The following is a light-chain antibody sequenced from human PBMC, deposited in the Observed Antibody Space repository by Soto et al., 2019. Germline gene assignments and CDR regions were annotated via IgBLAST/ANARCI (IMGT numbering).Light chain of an antibody. Sequence: QSVLTQPPSVSGAPGQRVTISCTGSSSNIGAGYDVHWYQQLPGTAPKVVIHNNNNRPSGVPDRFSGSKSGTSGSLAITVLQAEDEAHYSCQSYDSSLSAVVFGGGTKLTVL. J-gene: IGLJ2*01. CDR2: NNN. CDR3: QSYDSSLSAVV. CDR1: SSNIGAGYD. V-gene: IGLV1-40*01.